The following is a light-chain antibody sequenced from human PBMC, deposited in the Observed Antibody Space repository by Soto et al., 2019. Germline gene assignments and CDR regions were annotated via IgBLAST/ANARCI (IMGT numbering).Light chain of an antibody. V-gene: IGKV3-20*01. CDR3: QQYGRSPRT. CDR2: GAS. CDR1: QSVSNNY. J-gene: IGKJ1*01. Sequence: EIVLTQSPGTLSLSPGERATLSCRASQSVSNNYLAWYQQKLGQAPRLLISGASSRATGIPDRFSGSGSGTDFTLTISRLEPEDFAVYYFQQYGRSPRTCGQGTKVEIK.